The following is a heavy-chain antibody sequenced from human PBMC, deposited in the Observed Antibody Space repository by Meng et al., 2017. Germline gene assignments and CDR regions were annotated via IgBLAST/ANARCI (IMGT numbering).Heavy chain of an antibody. CDR2: ISYSGAT. CDR1: GASISSAVF. Sequence: QVQLQESGPRLVRPSQTLSLTCTVSGASISSAVFWIWIRQPPGKDLEWSGYISYSGATHYNPSLKSRLTISVDTAKDQFSLSLSSVTAADTAVYYCARVVGDCASCYKGWFDPWGQGTRVTVYS. CDR3: ARVVGDCASCYKGWFDP. V-gene: IGHV4-30-4*01. J-gene: IGHJ5*02. D-gene: IGHD2-2*02.